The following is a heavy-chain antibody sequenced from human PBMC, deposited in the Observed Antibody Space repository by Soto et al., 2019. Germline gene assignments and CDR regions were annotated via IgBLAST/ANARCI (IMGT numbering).Heavy chain of an antibody. CDR1: GFTFTSSA. CDR3: AADPAYSSSWYGMDV. CDR2: IVVGSGNT. Sequence: VASVKVSCKASGFTFTSSAVQWVRQARGQRLEWIGWIVVGSGNTNYAQKFQERVTITRDMSTSTAYMELSSLRSEDTAVYYCAADPAYSSSWYGMDVWGQGTTVTV. D-gene: IGHD6-13*01. J-gene: IGHJ6*01. V-gene: IGHV1-58*01.